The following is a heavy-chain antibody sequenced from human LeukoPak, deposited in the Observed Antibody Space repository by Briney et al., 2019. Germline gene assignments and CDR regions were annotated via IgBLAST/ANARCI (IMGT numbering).Heavy chain of an antibody. CDR1: GFTFSSYD. CDR2: ISSSGSAI. Sequence: GGSLRLSCAASGFTFSSYDMNWVRQAPGKGLEWVSYISSSGSAIYYADSVKGRFTISRGNAENSLYLQMISLRVEDTAIYYCAGERAGNSDYWGQGTLVTVSS. V-gene: IGHV3-48*03. CDR3: AGERAGNSDY. J-gene: IGHJ4*02. D-gene: IGHD4-23*01.